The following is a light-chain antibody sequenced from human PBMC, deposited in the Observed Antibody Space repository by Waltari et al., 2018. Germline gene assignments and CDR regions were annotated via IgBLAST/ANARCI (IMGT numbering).Light chain of an antibody. CDR2: AAS. J-gene: IGKJ1*01. CDR1: QSYSSY. CDR3: QQSYSTPRT. V-gene: IGKV1-39*01. Sequence: DIQMTQSPSSLSASVGDRVTITCRASQSYSSYLNWYQQKPGKAPKLLIYAASSLQSGGPSRFSGSGSGTDFTLTISSLQPEDFATYYCQQSYSTPRTFGQGTKVEIK.